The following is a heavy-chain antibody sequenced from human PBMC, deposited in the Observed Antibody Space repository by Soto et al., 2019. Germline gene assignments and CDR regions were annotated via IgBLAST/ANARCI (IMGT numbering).Heavy chain of an antibody. V-gene: IGHV3-30-3*01. CDR1: GFTFSSYA. CDR2: ISYDGSNK. J-gene: IGHJ4*02. Sequence: GGSLRLSCGASGFTFSSYAMHWVRQAPGRGLEWVAVISYDGSNKYYADSVKGRFTISRDNSKNTLYLQMNSLRAEDTAVYYCAGDVDIVVVVAAHYWGQGTLVTVSS. CDR3: AGDVDIVVVVAAHY. D-gene: IGHD2-15*01.